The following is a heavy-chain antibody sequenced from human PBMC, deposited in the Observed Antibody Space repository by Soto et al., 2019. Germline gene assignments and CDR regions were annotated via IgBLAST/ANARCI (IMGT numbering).Heavy chain of an antibody. CDR2: ITGSGVST. CDR3: ATGLVVWGADYTWYGMNL. J-gene: IGHJ6*01. CDR1: GLTFSFYA. Sequence: VGSLRLSCGGSGLTFSFYAMNWVRQAPGKGLEWVSVITGSGVSTYYADSVKDRFIISRDNSKSTLYLQMNSLRAEDTALYYSATGLVVWGADYTWYGMNLWPQGTTV. D-gene: IGHD3-10*01. V-gene: IGHV3-23*01.